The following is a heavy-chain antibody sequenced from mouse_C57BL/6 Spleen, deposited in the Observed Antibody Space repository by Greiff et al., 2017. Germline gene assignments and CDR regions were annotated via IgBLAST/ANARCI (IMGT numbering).Heavy chain of an antibody. D-gene: IGHD3-2*02. CDR2: IWGGGST. V-gene: IGHV2-9*01. CDR1: GFSLTSYG. CDR3: AKHGAAQTWFAY. Sequence: VKLQESGPGLVAPSQSLSITCTVSGFSLTSYGVDWVRQPPGKGLEWLGVIWGGGSTNYNSALMSRLSISKDNSKSQVFLKMNSRQTDDTAMYYCAKHGAAQTWFAYWGQGTLVTVSA. J-gene: IGHJ3*01.